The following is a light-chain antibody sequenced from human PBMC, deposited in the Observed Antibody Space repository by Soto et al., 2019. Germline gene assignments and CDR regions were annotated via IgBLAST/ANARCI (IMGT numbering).Light chain of an antibody. CDR3: YSYSGRNILV. CDR2: GVT. Sequence: QSALAQPPSASGSPGQSVTISCTGSGSDIGAYNFVSWYQQHPGKAPKLMIFGVTERPSGVPDRFSGSKSGNTASLTVSGLHADDEAVYCCYSYSGRNILVFGGGTKLTVL. CDR1: GSDIGAYNF. J-gene: IGLJ3*02. V-gene: IGLV2-8*01.